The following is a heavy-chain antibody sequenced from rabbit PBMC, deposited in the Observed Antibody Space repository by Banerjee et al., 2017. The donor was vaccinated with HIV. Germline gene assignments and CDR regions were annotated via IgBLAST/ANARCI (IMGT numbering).Heavy chain of an antibody. Sequence: QEQLEESGGDLVKPEGSLTLTCTASGFSFSNGYVMCWVRQAPGKGLEWIACINTISGDTVYATWAKGRFTISKASWTTVTLQMTSLTAADTASYFCARWSYGGGRGDTRSFNLWGPGTLVTVS. D-gene: IGHD4-2*01. J-gene: IGHJ4*01. CDR1: GFSFSNGYV. CDR2: INTISGDT. CDR3: ARWSYGGGRGDTRSFNL. V-gene: IGHV1S45*01.